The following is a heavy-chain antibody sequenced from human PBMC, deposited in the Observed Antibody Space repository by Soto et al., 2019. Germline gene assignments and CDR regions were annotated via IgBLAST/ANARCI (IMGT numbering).Heavy chain of an antibody. D-gene: IGHD2-2*01. CDR2: ISSSSSYI. CDR3: ARVYCSSTSCYETYYYYGMDV. CDR1: GSTFSSYS. V-gene: IGHV3-21*01. J-gene: IGHJ6*02. Sequence: GGSLRLSCAASGSTFSSYSMNWVRQAPGKGLEWVSSISSSSSYIYYADSVKGRFTISRDNAKNSLYLQMNSLRAEDTAVYYCARVYCSSTSCYETYYYYGMDVWGQGTTVTVSS.